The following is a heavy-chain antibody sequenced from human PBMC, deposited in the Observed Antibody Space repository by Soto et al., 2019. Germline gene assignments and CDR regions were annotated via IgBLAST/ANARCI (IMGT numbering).Heavy chain of an antibody. CDR3: AIEDSSGWSGESMDV. CDR2: INHSGST. J-gene: IGHJ6*02. CDR1: GESLRSHS. Sequence: SETLSLTCAVYGESLRSHSWNWIRQPPGKGLEWVGEINHSGSTNYNPSLKSRATISVDTSKNQFSLKLTSVIAADTGVYYCAIEDSSGWSGESMDVWGQGTTVTVSS. V-gene: IGHV4-34*01. D-gene: IGHD6-19*01.